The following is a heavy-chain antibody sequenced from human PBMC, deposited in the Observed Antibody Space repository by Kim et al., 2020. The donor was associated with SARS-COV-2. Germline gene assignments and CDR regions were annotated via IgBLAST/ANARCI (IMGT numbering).Heavy chain of an antibody. V-gene: IGHV3-15*01. D-gene: IGHD3-9*01. CDR1: GFTFSNAW. J-gene: IGHJ4*02. CDR2: IKSKTDGGTT. Sequence: GGSLRLSCAASGFTFSNAWMSWVRQAPGKGLEWVGRIKSKTDGGTTDYAAPVKGRFTISRDDSKNTLYLQMNSLKTEDTAVYYCTTDILGWLQSPLDYWGQGTLVTVSS. CDR3: TTDILGWLQSPLDY.